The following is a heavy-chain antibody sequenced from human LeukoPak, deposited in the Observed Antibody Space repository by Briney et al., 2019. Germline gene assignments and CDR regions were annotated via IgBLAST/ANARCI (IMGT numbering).Heavy chain of an antibody. J-gene: IGHJ1*01. V-gene: IGHV1-18*01. D-gene: IGHD3/OR15-3a*01. CDR3: ARDRDFWTPPEYFQH. Sequence: ASVKVSCKASGYTFTSYGISWVRQAPGQGLEWMGWISAYNGNTNYAQKLQGRVTMTTDTSTSTAYMELRSLRSDDTAVYYCARDRDFWTPPEYFQHWGQGTLATVAS. CDR1: GYTFTSYG. CDR2: ISAYNGNT.